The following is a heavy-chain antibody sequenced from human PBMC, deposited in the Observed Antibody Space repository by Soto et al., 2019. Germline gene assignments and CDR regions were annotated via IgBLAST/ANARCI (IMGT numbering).Heavy chain of an antibody. D-gene: IGHD3-9*01. CDR3: AKAFDWLLSIDY. CDR2: ISYDGSNK. CDR1: GFTFSSYG. Sequence: QVQLVESGGGVVQPGRSLRLSCAASGFTFSSYGMHWVRQAPGKGLEWVAVISYDGSNKYYADSVKGRFTIARDNSKNTLYLQMNSLRAEDTAVYYCAKAFDWLLSIDYWGQGTLVTVSS. V-gene: IGHV3-30*18. J-gene: IGHJ4*02.